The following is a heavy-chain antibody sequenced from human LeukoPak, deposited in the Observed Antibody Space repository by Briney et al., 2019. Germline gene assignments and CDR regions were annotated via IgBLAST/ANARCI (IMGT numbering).Heavy chain of an antibody. D-gene: IGHD3-22*01. CDR3: AKAPTKEEEWLLLNYFDY. CDR1: GFTLSSYA. J-gene: IGHJ4*02. V-gene: IGHV3-23*01. CDR2: ISGSGTRT. Sequence: GGSLRLSCVGSGFTLSSYAMSWVRQSPGKGLEWVTAISGSGTRTYYADSVKGRFTISRDNSKNTLYLQMNSLRAEDTAVYYCAKAPTKEEEWLLLNYFDYWGQGTLVTVSS.